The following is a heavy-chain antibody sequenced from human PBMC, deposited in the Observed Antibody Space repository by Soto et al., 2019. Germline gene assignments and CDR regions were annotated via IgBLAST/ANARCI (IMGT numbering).Heavy chain of an antibody. D-gene: IGHD2-15*01. CDR3: ASQRRISAGGTAWFDP. CDR2: ISPGDSDT. CDR1: GYNFTTYW. V-gene: IGHV5-51*01. Sequence: GESLKISCNGSGYNFTTYWIGWVRQMPGKGLEWMGIISPGDSDTRYSPSFQGQVTISADKSISTAFLQWSSLKASDTAIYYCASQRRISAGGTAWFDPWGQGTLVTVSS. J-gene: IGHJ5*02.